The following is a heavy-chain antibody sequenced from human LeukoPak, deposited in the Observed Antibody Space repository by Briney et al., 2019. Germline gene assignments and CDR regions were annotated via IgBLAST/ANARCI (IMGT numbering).Heavy chain of an antibody. D-gene: IGHD2-15*01. V-gene: IGHV1-18*01. Sequence: ASVKVSCKASGYTFTSYGISWVRQAPGQGLEWMGWISAYNGNTNYAQKLQGRVTMTTDTSTSTAYMELRSLRSDDTAVYYCARSDLLGYCSGGSCDYWGQGTLVTVSS. CDR3: ARSDLLGYCSGGSCDY. CDR1: GYTFTSYG. J-gene: IGHJ4*02. CDR2: ISAYNGNT.